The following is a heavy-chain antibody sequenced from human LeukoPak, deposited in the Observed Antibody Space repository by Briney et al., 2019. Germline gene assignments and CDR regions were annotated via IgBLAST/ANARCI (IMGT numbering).Heavy chain of an antibody. CDR1: GGSISSYY. V-gene: IGHV4-59*01. CDR3: AREEGGELGDRGAFDI. J-gene: IGHJ3*02. Sequence: PSETLSLTCTVSGGSISSYYWSWIRQPPGKGLEWLGYIYYSGSTNYNPSLKSRVTISVDTSKNQFSLKLSSVTAADTAVYYCAREEGGELGDRGAFDIWGQGTMVTVSS. D-gene: IGHD2-21*01. CDR2: IYYSGST.